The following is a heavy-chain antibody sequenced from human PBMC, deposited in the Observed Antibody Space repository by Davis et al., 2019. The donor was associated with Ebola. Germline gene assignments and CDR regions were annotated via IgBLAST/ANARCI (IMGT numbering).Heavy chain of an antibody. CDR1: GFTFSSYG. V-gene: IGHV3-33*01. J-gene: IGHJ4*02. Sequence: PGGSLRLSCAASGFTFSSYGMHWVRQAPGKGLEWVAVIWYDGSNKYYADSVKGRFTISRDNSKNTLHLQMNRLRAEDTAVYYCARGGDRRYFDYWGKGTLVTVSS. CDR2: IWYDGSNK. D-gene: IGHD4-17*01. CDR3: ARGGDRRYFDY.